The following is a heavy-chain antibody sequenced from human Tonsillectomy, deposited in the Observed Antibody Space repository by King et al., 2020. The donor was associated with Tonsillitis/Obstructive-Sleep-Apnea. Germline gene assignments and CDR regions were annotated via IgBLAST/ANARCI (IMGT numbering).Heavy chain of an antibody. D-gene: IGHD3/OR15-3a*01. CDR3: ATVRKSGLGPVLDAFDI. Sequence: QLVQSWAEVKKPGASVKVFCKVSGYTLTELSMHWGRQAPGKGLEWRGGFEPEDGETIYAQKFQGRVTMTEDTSTDTAYMELSSLRSEDTAVYYCATVRKSGLGPVLDAFDIWGQGTMVTVSS. J-gene: IGHJ3*02. CDR1: GYTLTELS. CDR2: FEPEDGET. V-gene: IGHV1-24*01.